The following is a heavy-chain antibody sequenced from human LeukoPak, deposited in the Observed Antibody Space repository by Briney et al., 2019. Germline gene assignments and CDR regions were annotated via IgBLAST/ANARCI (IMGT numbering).Heavy chain of an antibody. D-gene: IGHD3-22*01. Sequence: SETLSLTCAVYGGTFSGYYWSWIRQPPGKGLEWIGEINHSGSTNYNPSLKSRVTISVDTSKNQFSLKLSSVTAADTAVYYCARRKRHYYDSSGYYSYFDYWGQGTLVTVSS. CDR3: ARRKRHYYDSSGYYSYFDY. CDR2: INHSGST. V-gene: IGHV4-34*01. CDR1: GGTFSGYY. J-gene: IGHJ4*02.